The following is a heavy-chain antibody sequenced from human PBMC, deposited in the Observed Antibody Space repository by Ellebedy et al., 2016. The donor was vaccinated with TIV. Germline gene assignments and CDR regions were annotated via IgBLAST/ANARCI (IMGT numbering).Heavy chain of an antibody. CDR2: IRQDGSDK. CDR3: ARDGSYGDYLSPAHAFTI. J-gene: IGHJ3*02. CDR1: GFSFRSYW. D-gene: IGHD4-17*01. V-gene: IGHV3-7*01. Sequence: GESLKISCAASGFSFRSYWMSWVRQAPGKGLEWVANIRQDGSDKFYVDSVKGPFTISRDNTRNSLYLHIHNLRAEDTAVYYCARDGSYGDYLSPAHAFTIWGQGTLVAVSS.